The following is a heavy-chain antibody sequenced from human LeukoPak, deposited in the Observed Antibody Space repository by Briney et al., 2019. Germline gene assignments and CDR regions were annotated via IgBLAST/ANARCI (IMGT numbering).Heavy chain of an antibody. CDR1: GGSISSGSYY. V-gene: IGHV4-61*02. D-gene: IGHD1/OR15-1a*01. CDR2: IYTSGST. J-gene: IGHJ5*02. CDR3: ARDLGLEQETDFGWFDP. Sequence: SQTLPLTCTVSGGSISSGSYYWSWIRQPAGKGLEWIGRIYTSGSTNYNPSLKSRVTISVDTSKNQFSLKLSSVTAADTAVYYCARDLGLEQETDFGWFDPWGQGTLVTVSS.